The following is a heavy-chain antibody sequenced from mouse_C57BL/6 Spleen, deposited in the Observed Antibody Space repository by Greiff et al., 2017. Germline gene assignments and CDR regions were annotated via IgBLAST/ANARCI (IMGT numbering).Heavy chain of an antibody. CDR3: ARQDTTVVADWYFDV. D-gene: IGHD1-1*01. J-gene: IGHJ1*03. CDR1: GFTFSSYG. Sequence: EVQLVESGGDLVKPGGSLKLSCAASGFTFSSYGMSWVRQTPDKRLEWVATISSGGSYTYYPDSVKGRFTISRDNAKNTLYLQMSSLKSEDTALXYCARQDTTVVADWYFDVWGTGTRVTVSS. V-gene: IGHV5-6*01. CDR2: ISSGGSYT.